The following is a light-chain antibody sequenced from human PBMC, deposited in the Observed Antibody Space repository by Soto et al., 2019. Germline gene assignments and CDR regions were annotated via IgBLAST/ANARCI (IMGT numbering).Light chain of an antibody. CDR2: DVS. J-gene: IGLJ1*01. CDR3: SSYTSISTYV. Sequence: HSVLTQPASVSGSPGQSITISCTGTSSDVGGYDFVSWYQHHPGKAPRLMIYDVSHRPSGVSDRFSASKSGNTASLTISGLLAEDEADYYCSSYTSISTYVFGTGTKVTVL. CDR1: SSDVGGYDF. V-gene: IGLV2-14*03.